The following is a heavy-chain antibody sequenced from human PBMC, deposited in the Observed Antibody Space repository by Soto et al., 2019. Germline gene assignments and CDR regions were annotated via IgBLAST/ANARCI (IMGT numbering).Heavy chain of an antibody. CDR1: GFTFSSYA. V-gene: IGHV3-23*01. J-gene: IGHJ6*02. CDR2: IGESGTPT. CDR3: ARYIPGVRYYGMDV. D-gene: IGHD2-2*01. Sequence: EVQLLESGGGLVQPGGSLRLSCAASGFTFSSYAMKWVRQAPEKGREWVSLIGESGTPTYYADSVKGRFTISRDNSGNTLFLEMYSLRAEDTAVYYCARYIPGVRYYGMDVWGQGTTVTVSS.